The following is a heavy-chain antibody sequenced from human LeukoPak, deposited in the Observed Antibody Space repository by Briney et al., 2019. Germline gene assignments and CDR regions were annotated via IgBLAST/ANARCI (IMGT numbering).Heavy chain of an antibody. CDR1: GFTFRDFT. CDR3: ARASTEYAVTDGFDT. J-gene: IGHJ5*02. D-gene: IGHD4-17*01. CDR2: VSFGSSYI. Sequence: GGSLRFSCAASGFTFRDFTMNWVRQSPGKGLQWVSYVSFGSSYISYADSLKGRFTISRDDAKSSVYLEMTSLRAEDTAVYYCARASTEYAVTDGFDTWGPGTLVTVSS. V-gene: IGHV3-21*01.